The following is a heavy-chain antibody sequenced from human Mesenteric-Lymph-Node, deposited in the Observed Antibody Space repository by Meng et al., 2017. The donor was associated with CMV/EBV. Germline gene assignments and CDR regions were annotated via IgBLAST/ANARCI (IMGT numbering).Heavy chain of an antibody. D-gene: IGHD4-11*01. CDR1: GFTFSDYY. CDR3: AKVKGDYSSFYFDY. Sequence: GESLKISCAASGFTFSDYYMSWIRQAPGKGLEWVSYISSSGSTIYYADSVKGRFTISRDNAKNSLYLQMNSLRAEDTAVYYCAKVKGDYSSFYFDYWGQGTTVTVSS. V-gene: IGHV3-11*01. CDR2: ISSSGSTI. J-gene: IGHJ4*02.